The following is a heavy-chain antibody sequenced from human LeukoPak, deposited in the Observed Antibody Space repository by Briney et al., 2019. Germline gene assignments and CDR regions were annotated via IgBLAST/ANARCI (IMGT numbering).Heavy chain of an antibody. Sequence: SETLSLTCAVYGGSFSGYYWSWIRQPPGKGLEWIGEINHSGSTNYNPSLNSRVTISVDTSKNQFSLKLSSVTAADTAVYYCARVRGQQLVTLFDYWGQGTLVTVSS. J-gene: IGHJ4*02. V-gene: IGHV4-34*01. CDR3: ARVRGQQLVTLFDY. CDR2: INHSGST. D-gene: IGHD6-13*01. CDR1: GGSFSGYY.